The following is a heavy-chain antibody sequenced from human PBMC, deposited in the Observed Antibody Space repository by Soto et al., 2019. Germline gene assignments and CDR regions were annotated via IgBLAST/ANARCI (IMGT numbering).Heavy chain of an antibody. Sequence: EVQLVESGGGLVQPEGSLRLSCAASGFTFSDHYMDWVRHAPGKGLEWVGRIKNKANSSTTEYAAPVKGRFIISRDDSKNSVFLQMKRLKTDDTAVYSRTRVRLGRSRPSGYWGQGILVTVSS. D-gene: IGHD6-19*01. V-gene: IGHV3-72*01. CDR3: TRVRLGRSRPSGY. J-gene: IGHJ4*02. CDR2: IKNKANSSTT. CDR1: GFTFSDHY.